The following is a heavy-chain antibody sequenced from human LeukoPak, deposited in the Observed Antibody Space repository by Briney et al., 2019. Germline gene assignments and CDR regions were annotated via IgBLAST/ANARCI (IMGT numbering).Heavy chain of an antibody. CDR1: GFTFSSYA. J-gene: IGHJ6*03. CDR3: ANLLVDDYYYYMDV. V-gene: IGHV3-23*01. D-gene: IGHD2-2*01. Sequence: GGSLRLSCAASGFTFSSYAMSWVRQAPGKGLEWVSAISGSGGSTYYADSVKGRFTISRDNSKNTLYLQMNSLRAEDTAVYYCANLLVDDYYYYMDVWGKGTTVTVSS. CDR2: ISGSGGST.